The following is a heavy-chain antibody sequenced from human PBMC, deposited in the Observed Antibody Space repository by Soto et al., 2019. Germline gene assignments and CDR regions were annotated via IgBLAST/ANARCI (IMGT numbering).Heavy chain of an antibody. CDR1: GFSVSTNY. CDR3: ARGSGSLYYFDF. D-gene: IGHD1-26*01. CDR2: IYSGGST. V-gene: IGHV3-53*01. Sequence: GGSLRLSCAASGFSVSTNYMTWVRQAPGKGLEWVSVIYSGGSTYYADSVKGRFTISRDNSKNTLHLQMNSLRAEDTAVYYCARGSGSLYYFDFWGRGTLVTVS. J-gene: IGHJ4*02.